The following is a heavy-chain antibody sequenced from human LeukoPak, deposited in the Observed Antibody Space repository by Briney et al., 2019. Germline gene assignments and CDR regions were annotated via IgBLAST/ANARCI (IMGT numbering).Heavy chain of an antibody. J-gene: IGHJ5*02. D-gene: IGHD1-7*01. CDR1: GGSISSYY. CDR3: ARVDNWNLENWFDP. CDR2: IYYSGST. Sequence: PSETLSLTCTVSGGSISSYYWSWIRQPPGKGLEWIGYIYYSGSTNYNPSLKSRVTISVDTSKNQFSLKLSSVTAADTAVYYCARVDNWNLENWFDPRGQGTLVTVSS. V-gene: IGHV4-59*01.